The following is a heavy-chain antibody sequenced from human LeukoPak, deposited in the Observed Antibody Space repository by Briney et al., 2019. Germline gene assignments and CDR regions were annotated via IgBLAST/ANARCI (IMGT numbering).Heavy chain of an antibody. Sequence: ASVKVSCKASGYTFTGYYMHWVRQAPGQGLEWMGWINPNSGGTNYAQKFQGRVTMTTDTSTSTAYMELRSLRSDDTAVYYCARDSGSYFGYWGQGTLVTVSS. CDR1: GYTFTGYY. J-gene: IGHJ4*02. CDR3: ARDSGSYFGY. CDR2: INPNSGGT. V-gene: IGHV1-2*02. D-gene: IGHD1-26*01.